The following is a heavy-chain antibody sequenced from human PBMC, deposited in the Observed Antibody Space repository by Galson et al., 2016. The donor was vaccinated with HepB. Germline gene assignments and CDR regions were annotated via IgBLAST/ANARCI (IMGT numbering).Heavy chain of an antibody. Sequence: QSGAEVKKPGESLKISCQVSEYKFTTYWIGWVRQMPGKGLEWMGLIYPRDSDVTYSPSFQGQVTISADKSITTAYLQWSSLEASDTAMYYCARLGGAVPFDYWGQGTLVTVSS. J-gene: IGHJ4*02. CDR1: EYKFTTYW. D-gene: IGHD2-2*01. CDR2: IYPRDSDV. CDR3: ARLGGAVPFDY. V-gene: IGHV5-51*01.